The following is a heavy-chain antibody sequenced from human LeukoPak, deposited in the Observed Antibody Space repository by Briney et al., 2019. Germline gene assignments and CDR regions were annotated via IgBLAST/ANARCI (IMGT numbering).Heavy chain of an antibody. Sequence: PGGSLRLSCAASGFTFSSYAMSWVRQAPGKGLEWVSAISGSGGSTYYADSVKGRFTISRDNSKNTLYLQMNSLRAEDTAVYYCAKSKNYDYVWGSYRHIERESYFDYWGQGTLVTVSS. CDR2: ISGSGGST. J-gene: IGHJ4*02. CDR1: GFTFSSYA. D-gene: IGHD3-16*02. V-gene: IGHV3-23*01. CDR3: AKSKNYDYVWGSYRHIERESYFDY.